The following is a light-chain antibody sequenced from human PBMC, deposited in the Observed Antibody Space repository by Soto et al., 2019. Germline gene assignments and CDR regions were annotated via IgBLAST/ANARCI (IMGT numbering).Light chain of an antibody. J-gene: IGLJ1*01. CDR2: DDS. CDR3: QVWDSSSDHYV. Sequence: SYELTQPPSVSVAPGQTARITCGGDNIGSKSVHWYQQKPGQAPVLVVYDDSGRPSGIPERFSGSNSGNTATLTIGRVEAGDEADYYCQVWDSSSDHYVFATGTNLTVL. V-gene: IGLV3-21*02. CDR1: NIGSKS.